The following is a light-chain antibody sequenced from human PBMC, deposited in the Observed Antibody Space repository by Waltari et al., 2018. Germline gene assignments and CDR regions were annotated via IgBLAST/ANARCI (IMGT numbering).Light chain of an antibody. Sequence: QSVLTQPPSVSGAPGHRVTISCTGSSSNIGAGYDVQWSQRLPGAAPKLLIYKIFNRPSGVPDRFSGSKSGMSASLAITGLQAEDEADYYCQSYDNRLYGTRVFGGGTKLTVL. J-gene: IGLJ3*02. CDR3: QSYDNRLYGTRV. CDR1: SSNIGAGYD. CDR2: KIF. V-gene: IGLV1-40*01.